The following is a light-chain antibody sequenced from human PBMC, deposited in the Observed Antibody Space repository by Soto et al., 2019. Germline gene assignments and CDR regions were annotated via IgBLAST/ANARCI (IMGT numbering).Light chain of an antibody. CDR1: ASNIGSNF. CDR2: TNS. Sequence: QSVLTQPPSASGPPGQRVTISCSGRASNIGSNFVSWYQVVPGTAPKLLIYTNSHRPSGVPDRFSGSRSGTSASLDISGLQSDDEADYFCATWDDNVKGPFFGGGTQLTVL. CDR3: ATWDDNVKGPF. J-gene: IGLJ2*01. V-gene: IGLV1-44*01.